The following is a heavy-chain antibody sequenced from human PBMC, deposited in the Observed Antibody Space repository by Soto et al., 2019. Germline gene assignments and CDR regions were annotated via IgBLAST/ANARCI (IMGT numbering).Heavy chain of an antibody. Sequence: SETLSLTCAVYGGSFSGYYWSWIRQPPGKGLEWIGEINHSGSTNYNPSLKSRVAISVDTSKNHFSLKLSSVTAADTAVYYCARGRSATGTTEDYWGQGTLVTVSS. CDR1: GGSFSGYY. CDR3: ARGRSATGTTEDY. V-gene: IGHV4-34*01. D-gene: IGHD1-1*01. CDR2: INHSGST. J-gene: IGHJ4*02.